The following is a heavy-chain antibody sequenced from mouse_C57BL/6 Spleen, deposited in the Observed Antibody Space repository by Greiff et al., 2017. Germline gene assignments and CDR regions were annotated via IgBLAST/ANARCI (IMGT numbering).Heavy chain of an antibody. CDR2: IYPGNSDT. V-gene: IGHV1-5*01. J-gene: IGHJ4*01. D-gene: IGHD1-1*01. Sequence: EVQLQQSGTVLARPGASVKMSCKTSGYTFTSYWMHWVKQRPGQGLEWIGAIYPGNSDTSYNQKFKGKAKLTAVTSASTAYMELSSLTKEDSAVYYCTRTAASSYEAMDYWGQGTSVTVSS. CDR3: TRTAASSYEAMDY. CDR1: GYTFTSYW.